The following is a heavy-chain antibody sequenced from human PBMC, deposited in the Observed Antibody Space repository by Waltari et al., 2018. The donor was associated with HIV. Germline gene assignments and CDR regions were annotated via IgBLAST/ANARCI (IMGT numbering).Heavy chain of an antibody. CDR2: IVVGSGNT. J-gene: IGHJ2*01. CDR1: GFTFTSSA. V-gene: IGHV1-58*01. Sequence: SVKVSCKASGFTFTSSAVQWVRQARGQRLEWIGWIVVGSGNTNYAQKFQERVTITRDMSTSTAYMELSSLRSEDTAVYYCAAPYPYYYDSSGYYPYWYFDLWGRGTLVTVSS. D-gene: IGHD3-22*01. CDR3: AAPYPYYYDSSGYYPYWYFDL.